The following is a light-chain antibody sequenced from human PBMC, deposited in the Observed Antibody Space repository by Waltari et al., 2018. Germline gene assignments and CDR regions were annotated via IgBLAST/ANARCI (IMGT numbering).Light chain of an antibody. Sequence: QSVLTQPPSASGTPGQSVTISCSGSISHIGTHYVYWYQHLPGTSPKLLIYLTHQRPSGVPDRFSASKSGTSASLAISGLRFEDEADYYCATRDEGPTVVFGGGTKLTVL. CDR2: LTH. J-gene: IGLJ2*01. CDR3: ATRDEGPTVV. CDR1: ISHIGTHY. V-gene: IGLV1-47*01.